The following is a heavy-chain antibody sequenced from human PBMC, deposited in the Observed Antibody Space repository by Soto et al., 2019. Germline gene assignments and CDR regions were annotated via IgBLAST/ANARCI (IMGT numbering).Heavy chain of an antibody. V-gene: IGHV1-18*01. CDR3: ESCGYDILNDYYARDY. J-gene: IGHJ4*02. Sequence: QVQLVQSGAEVKKPGASVKVSCKASGYTFTSYGISWVRQAPGQGLEWMGWISAYNGNTNYAQKLQGRVTMTTATSTSTGYMEMRSVRSDDTAMYYCESCGYDILNDYYARDYWGQGTLVTVSS. CDR2: ISAYNGNT. CDR1: GYTFTSYG. D-gene: IGHD3-9*01.